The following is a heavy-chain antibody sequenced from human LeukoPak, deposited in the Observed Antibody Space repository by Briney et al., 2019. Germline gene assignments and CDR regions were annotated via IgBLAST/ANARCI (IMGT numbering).Heavy chain of an antibody. V-gene: IGHV1-2*02. Sequence: ASVKVSCQASGYTFTGYYMHWVRQSPGQGLEWMGWINPNSGGTNYAQKFQGRVTMTRDTSISTAYMELSRLRSDDTAVYHCARVGSVGLLWFGELFPNYFDYWGQGTLVTVSS. D-gene: IGHD3-10*01. CDR3: ARVGSVGLLWFGELFPNYFDY. CDR2: INPNSGGT. J-gene: IGHJ4*02. CDR1: GYTFTGYY.